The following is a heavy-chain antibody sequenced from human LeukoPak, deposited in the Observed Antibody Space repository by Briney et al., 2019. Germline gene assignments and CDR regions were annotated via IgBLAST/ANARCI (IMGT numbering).Heavy chain of an antibody. CDR2: IYYSGST. V-gene: IGHV4-59*01. Sequence: PSETLSLTCTVSGGSISSYYWSWIRQPPGKGLEWIGYIYYSGSTNYNPSLKSRVTISVDTSKNQFSLKLSSVTAADTAVYYCARYRVVDPAFDIWGQGTMVTVSS. CDR1: GGSISSYY. J-gene: IGHJ3*02. D-gene: IGHD2-15*01. CDR3: ARYRVVDPAFDI.